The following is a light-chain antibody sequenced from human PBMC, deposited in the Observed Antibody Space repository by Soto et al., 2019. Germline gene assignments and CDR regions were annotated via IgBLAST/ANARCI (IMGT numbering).Light chain of an antibody. Sequence: DIKTTQSPSTLSASAGDRVTITCRASQSISYWLAWYQQKPGNAPKLLIYAASSMESGVPSRFSGSGSGTEFTLTISSLQPDDFAAYYCQQYNSYSGAFGQGTKVDIK. J-gene: IGKJ1*01. V-gene: IGKV1-5*01. CDR2: AAS. CDR1: QSISYW. CDR3: QQYNSYSGA.